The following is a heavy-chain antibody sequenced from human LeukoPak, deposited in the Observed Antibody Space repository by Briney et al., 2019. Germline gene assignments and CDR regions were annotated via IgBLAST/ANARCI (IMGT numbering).Heavy chain of an antibody. D-gene: IGHD2-2*02. V-gene: IGHV4-39*01. CDR2: IFYSGNT. CDR3: ARLYAGTRPPDY. J-gene: IGHJ4*02. CDR1: GGSISSSTYY. Sequence: SETLSLTCTVSGGSISSSTYYWGWIRQPPGKGLEWIGSIFYSGNTYYNPSLKSRVTISVDTSKSQFSLKLSSVTAADTAVYYRARLYAGTRPPDYWGQGTLVTVFS.